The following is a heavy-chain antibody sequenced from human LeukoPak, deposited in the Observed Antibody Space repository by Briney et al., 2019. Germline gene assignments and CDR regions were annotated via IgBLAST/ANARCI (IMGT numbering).Heavy chain of an antibody. CDR1: GGTFSSYA. Sequence: GASVKVSCKASGGTFSSYAISRVRQAPGQGLEWMGGIIPIFGTANYAQKFQGRVTITADESTSTAYMELSSLRSEDTAVYYCARVSGLYDFWSGYYRPQGHFDYWGQGTLVTVSS. CDR3: ARVSGLYDFWSGYYRPQGHFDY. D-gene: IGHD3-3*01. V-gene: IGHV1-69*13. J-gene: IGHJ4*02. CDR2: IIPIFGTA.